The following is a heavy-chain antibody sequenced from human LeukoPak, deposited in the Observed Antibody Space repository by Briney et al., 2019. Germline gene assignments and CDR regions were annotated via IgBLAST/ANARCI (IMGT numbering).Heavy chain of an antibody. CDR3: AREGSSWYYAFDI. V-gene: IGHV4-38-2*02. Sequence: PSETLSLTCTVSGGSISSYYWSWIRQPPGKGLEWIGSIYHSGSTYYNPSLKSRVTISVDTSKNQFSLKLSSVTAADTAVYYCAREGSSWYYAFDIWGQGTMVTVSS. CDR2: IYHSGST. J-gene: IGHJ3*02. CDR1: GGSISSYY. D-gene: IGHD6-13*01.